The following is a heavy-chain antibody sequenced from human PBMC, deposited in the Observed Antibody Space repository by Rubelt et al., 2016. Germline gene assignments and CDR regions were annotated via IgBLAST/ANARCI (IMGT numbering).Heavy chain of an antibody. CDR3: ARGRLEYSSSGAQFAY. D-gene: IGHD6-6*01. CDR1: GFNVGNNY. J-gene: IGHJ4*02. V-gene: IGHV3-66*01. Sequence: SGGGLVQPGGSLRLSCAVSGFNVGNNYMSWVRQAPGKGLEWVSVIYSGGSAHYADSVKGRFTISRDNSKNTLYLQINSLRAEDTAVYFCARGRLEYSSSGAQFAYWGQGTLVTVSS. CDR2: IYSGGSA.